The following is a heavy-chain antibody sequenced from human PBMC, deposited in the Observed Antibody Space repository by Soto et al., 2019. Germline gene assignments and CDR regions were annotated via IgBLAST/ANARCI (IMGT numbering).Heavy chain of an antibody. V-gene: IGHV4-61*08. CDR1: GGSVTSGGYN. J-gene: IGHJ5*02. Sequence: SETLSLTCTVSGGSVTSGGYNWSWIRQSPGKGLEWIGYMYYTGTTNYNPSLRSRVSISIDTSKHQFSLKLTSVTAADTAIYYCVREVLVPWGQGTQVTVSS. D-gene: IGHD6-13*01. CDR2: MYYTGTT. CDR3: VREVLVP.